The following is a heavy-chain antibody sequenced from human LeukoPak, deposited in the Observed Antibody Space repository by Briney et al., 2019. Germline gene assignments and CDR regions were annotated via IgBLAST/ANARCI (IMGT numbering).Heavy chain of an antibody. Sequence: SETLSLTCTVSGASISSSSYYWGWVRQPPGKGLEWIGSLYYTGSTYYNPSLKSRVTISVDTSKNQFSLKLSSVTAADTAVYYCTTGGLTVDYWGQGTLDTVSS. J-gene: IGHJ4*02. CDR1: GASISSSSYY. CDR2: LYYTGST. D-gene: IGHD3/OR15-3a*01. CDR3: TTGGLTVDY. V-gene: IGHV4-39*01.